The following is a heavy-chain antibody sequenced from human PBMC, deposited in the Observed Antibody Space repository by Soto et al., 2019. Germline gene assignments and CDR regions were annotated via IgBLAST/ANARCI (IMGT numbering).Heavy chain of an antibody. V-gene: IGHV1-3*04. J-gene: IGHJ4*02. D-gene: IGHD5-12*01. CDR3: TSDLWGGHDKALDY. CDR1: GYTFSTYA. Sequence: ASVKVSCKASGYTFSTYALHWVRQAPGQRLEWMGWIITADGSTRYSQNFQGRVTITRDTSANTAYMDLSSLRPEDTAMYYCTSDLWGGHDKALDYWGQGTLVTGSA. CDR2: IITADGST.